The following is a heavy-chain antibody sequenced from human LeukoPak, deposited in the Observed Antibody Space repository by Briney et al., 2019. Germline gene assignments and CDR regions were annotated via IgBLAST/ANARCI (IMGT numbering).Heavy chain of an antibody. V-gene: IGHV4-39*07. CDR2: IYYSGST. D-gene: IGHD3-22*01. Sequence: PSETLSLTCTVSDGSISSSSYYWGWIRQPPGKGLEWIGSIYYSGSTNYNPSLKSRVTISVDTSKNQFSLKLSSVTAADTAVYYCARLGGYYDSSGYYYFDYWGQGTLVTVSS. CDR3: ARLGGYYDSSGYYYFDY. CDR1: DGSISSSSYY. J-gene: IGHJ4*02.